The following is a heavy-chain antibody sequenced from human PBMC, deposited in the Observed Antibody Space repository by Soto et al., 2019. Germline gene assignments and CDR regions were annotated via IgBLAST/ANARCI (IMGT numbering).Heavy chain of an antibody. D-gene: IGHD3-22*01. CDR3: ARRDRSGFSYWLDT. V-gene: IGHV4-31*03. Sequence: SETLSLTCTVSGGSISSGDYYWSWIRQHPGKGLEWIGTIYFSGTTYYNPSLKSRVTISVDTSKSQFSLKLSSVTAADTAVYYCARRDRSGFSYWLDTWGQGTLVTV. J-gene: IGHJ5*02. CDR2: IYFSGTT. CDR1: GGSISSGDYY.